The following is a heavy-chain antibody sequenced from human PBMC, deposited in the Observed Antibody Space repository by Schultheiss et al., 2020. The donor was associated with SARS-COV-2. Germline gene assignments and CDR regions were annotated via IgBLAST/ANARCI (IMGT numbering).Heavy chain of an antibody. J-gene: IGHJ5*02. D-gene: IGHD2-2*01. CDR3: ARLGAVPIGNWFDP. Sequence: SQTLSLTCTVSGGSISSSSYYWGWIRQPPGTGLEWIGYIYYSGSTNYNPSLKSRVTISVDTSKNQFSLKLSSVTAADTAVYYCARLGAVPIGNWFDPWGQGTLVTVSS. CDR2: IYYSGST. CDR1: GGSISSSSYY. V-gene: IGHV4-61*05.